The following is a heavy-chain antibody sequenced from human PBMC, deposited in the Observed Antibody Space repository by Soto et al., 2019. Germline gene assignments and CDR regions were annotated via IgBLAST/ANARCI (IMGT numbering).Heavy chain of an antibody. J-gene: IGHJ5*02. CDR3: ARDIGYYDSSGYRPGGLHWFDP. Sequence: QVQLVQSGAEVKKPGASVKVSCKASGYTFTGYYMHWVRQAPGQGLEWMGWINPNSGGTNYAQKFQGWVTMTRDTSSSTADMELSRLRADDTAVYYCARDIGYYDSSGYRPGGLHWFDPWGQGTLVTVSS. V-gene: IGHV1-2*04. D-gene: IGHD3-22*01. CDR1: GYTFTGYY. CDR2: INPNSGGT.